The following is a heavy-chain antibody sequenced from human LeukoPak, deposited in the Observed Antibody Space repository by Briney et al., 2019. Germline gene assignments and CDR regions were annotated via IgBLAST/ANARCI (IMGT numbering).Heavy chain of an antibody. V-gene: IGHV3-74*01. D-gene: IGHD5-18*01. J-gene: IGHJ4*02. CDR2: INSDGSST. Sequence: GGSLRLSCAASGFTFSSYWMPWVRQAPGKGLVWVSRINSDGSSTSYADSVKGRFTISRDNAKNTLYLQMNSLRAEDTAVYYCARDRTAMVYYFDYWGQGTLVTVSS. CDR1: GFTFSSYW. CDR3: ARDRTAMVYYFDY.